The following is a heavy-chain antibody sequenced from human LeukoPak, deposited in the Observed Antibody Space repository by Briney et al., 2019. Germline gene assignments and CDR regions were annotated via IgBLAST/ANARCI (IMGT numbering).Heavy chain of an antibody. V-gene: IGHV1-18*01. CDR2: ISAYNGNT. Sequence: ASVKVSCKASGYTFTSYGISWVRQAPGQGLEWMGWISAYNGNTNYAQKLQGRVTMTTDTSTSTAYMELRSLRSDDTAVYYCARVVTDYYDSSGYTDAFDIWGQGTMVTVSS. CDR3: ARVVTDYYDSSGYTDAFDI. CDR1: GYTFTSYG. D-gene: IGHD3-22*01. J-gene: IGHJ3*02.